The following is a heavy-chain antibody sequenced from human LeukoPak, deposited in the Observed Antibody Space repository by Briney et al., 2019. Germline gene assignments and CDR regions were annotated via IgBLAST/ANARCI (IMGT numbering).Heavy chain of an antibody. Sequence: PSETLSLTCTVSGGSISRYYWSWIRQPPGKGLEWIGYIYYSGSTNYKPSLKSRVTISVDTSKNQFYLKLRSVTAADTAVYYCATSPTSPYNWFDPWGQGTLVTVSS. V-gene: IGHV4-59*12. CDR1: GGSISRYY. J-gene: IGHJ5*02. D-gene: IGHD3-16*01. CDR2: IYYSGST. CDR3: ATSPTSPYNWFDP.